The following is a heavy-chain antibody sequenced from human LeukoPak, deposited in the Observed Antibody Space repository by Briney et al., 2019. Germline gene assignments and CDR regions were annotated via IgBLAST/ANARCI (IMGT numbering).Heavy chain of an antibody. CDR2: IYHSGST. V-gene: IGHV4-4*02. J-gene: IGHJ5*02. Sequence: SGTLSLTCAVSGGSISSSNWWSWVRQPPGKGLEWIGEIYHSGSTNYNPSLKSRVTISVDKSKNQFSLKLSSVTAADTAVYYCARAGYYDFWSGYPNWFDPWGQGTLVTVSS. CDR1: GGSISSSNW. D-gene: IGHD3-3*01. CDR3: ARAGYYDFWSGYPNWFDP.